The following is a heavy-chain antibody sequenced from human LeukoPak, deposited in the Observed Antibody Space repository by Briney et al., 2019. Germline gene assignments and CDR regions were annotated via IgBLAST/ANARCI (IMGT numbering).Heavy chain of an antibody. J-gene: IGHJ4*02. CDR1: GYTFTNYG. CDR3: ARDWAGYYYGSGSYYANDFDY. D-gene: IGHD3-10*01. V-gene: IGHV1-18*01. CDR2: ISAYNGNT. Sequence: ASVKVSCKASGYTFTNYGISWVRQAPGQGLEWMGWISAYNGNTNYAQKLQGRVTMTTDTSTSTAYMELRSLRSDDTAVYYCARDWAGYYYGSGSYYANDFDYWGQGTLVTVSS.